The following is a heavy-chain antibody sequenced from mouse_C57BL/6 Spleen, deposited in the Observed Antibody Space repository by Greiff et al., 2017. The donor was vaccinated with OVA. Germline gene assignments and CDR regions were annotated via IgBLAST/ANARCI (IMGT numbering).Heavy chain of an antibody. Sequence: VQLQQPGAELVRPGTSVKLSCKASGYTFTSYWMHWVKQRPGQGLEWIGVIDPSDSYTNYNQKFKGKATLTIDTSSSTAYMQLSSLTSEASAVYYCALSGRAWFAYWGQGTLVTVSA. CDR2: IDPSDSYT. CDR3: ALSGRAWFAY. CDR1: GYTFTSYW. J-gene: IGHJ3*01. D-gene: IGHD6-1*01. V-gene: IGHV1-59*01.